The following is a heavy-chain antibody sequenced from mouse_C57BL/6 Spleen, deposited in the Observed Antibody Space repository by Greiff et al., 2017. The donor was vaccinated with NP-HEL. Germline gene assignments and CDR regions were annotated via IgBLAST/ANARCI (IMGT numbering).Heavy chain of an antibody. V-gene: IGHV5-17*01. D-gene: IGHD2-1*01. J-gene: IGHJ4*01. Sequence: EVKLVESGGGLVKPGGSLKLSCAASGFTFSDYGMHWVRQAPEKGLEWVAYISSGSSTIYYADTVKGRFTISRDNAKNTLFLQMTSLRSEDTAMYYCAMKGVYYGNYNAMDYWGQGTSVTVSS. CDR3: AMKGVYYGNYNAMDY. CDR1: GFTFSDYG. CDR2: ISSGSSTI.